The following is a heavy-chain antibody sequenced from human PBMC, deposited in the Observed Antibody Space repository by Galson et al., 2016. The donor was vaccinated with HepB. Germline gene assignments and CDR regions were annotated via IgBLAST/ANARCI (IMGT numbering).Heavy chain of an antibody. CDR2: IYSGGTT. CDR3: ARDQGNYHYYGMDV. V-gene: IGHV3-53*01. Sequence: LRLSCAASEFTVSSNYMSWVRQAPGKGLEWVSVIYSGGTTYYADSVKGRFTISRDNSKNTLYLQMNSLRAEDTAVYYCARDQGNYHYYGMDVWGQGTTVTVSS. J-gene: IGHJ6*02. CDR1: EFTVSSNY.